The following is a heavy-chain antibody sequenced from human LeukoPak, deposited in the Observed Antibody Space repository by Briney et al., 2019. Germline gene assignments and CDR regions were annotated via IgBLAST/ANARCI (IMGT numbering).Heavy chain of an antibody. CDR2: INPSGGST. J-gene: IGHJ3*02. CDR3: ASGYDLDAFDI. V-gene: IGHV1-46*01. D-gene: IGHD3-16*01. Sequence: ASVKVSCKASGYTFTSYYMHWVRQAPGQGLEWMGIINPSGGSTSYAQKFQGRVTMTRNTSISTAYMELSSLRSEDTAVYYCASGYDLDAFDIWGQGTMVTVSS. CDR1: GYTFTSYY.